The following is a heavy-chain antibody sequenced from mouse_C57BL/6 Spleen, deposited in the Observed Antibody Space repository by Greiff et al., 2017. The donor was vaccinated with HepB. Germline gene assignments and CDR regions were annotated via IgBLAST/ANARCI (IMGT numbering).Heavy chain of an antibody. CDR2: INPNNGGT. D-gene: IGHD1-1*01. J-gene: IGHJ2*01. CDR1: GYTFTDYY. Sequence: VQLQQSGPELVKPGASVKISCKASGYTFTDYYMNWVKKSHGKSLEWIGDINPNNGGTSYNQKFKGKATLTVDKSSSTAYMELRSLTSEDSAVYYCARKDYYGSSPPLDYWRQGTTLTVSS. CDR3: ARKDYYGSSPPLDY. V-gene: IGHV1-26*01.